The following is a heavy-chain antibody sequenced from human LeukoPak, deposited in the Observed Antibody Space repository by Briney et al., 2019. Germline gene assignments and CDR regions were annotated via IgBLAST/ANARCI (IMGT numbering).Heavy chain of an antibody. J-gene: IGHJ4*02. CDR1: GGTFSSYA. CDR3: ARGRSANSFDY. CDR2: IIPILGIA. V-gene: IGHV1-69*04. Sequence: SVTVSCKASGGTFSSYAISWVRQAPGQGLEWMGRIIPILGIANYAQTFQGRVTITADKSTSTAYMELSSLRSEDTAVYYCARGRSANSFDYWGQGTLVTVSS. D-gene: IGHD4/OR15-4a*01.